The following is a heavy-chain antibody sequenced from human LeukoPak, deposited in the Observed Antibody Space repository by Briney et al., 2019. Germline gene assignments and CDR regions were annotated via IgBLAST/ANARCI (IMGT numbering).Heavy chain of an antibody. V-gene: IGHV3-23*01. D-gene: IGHD2-2*01. CDR3: AKSGCSSTSCPNAEIDY. CDR1: GFTFSSYA. Sequence: PGGSLRLSCAASGFTFSSYAMSWVRQAPGKGLEWVSAISGSGGSTYYADSVKGRFTISRDNPKNTLYLQMNSLRAEDTAVYYCAKSGCSSTSCPNAEIDYWGQGTLVTVSS. CDR2: ISGSGGST. J-gene: IGHJ4*02.